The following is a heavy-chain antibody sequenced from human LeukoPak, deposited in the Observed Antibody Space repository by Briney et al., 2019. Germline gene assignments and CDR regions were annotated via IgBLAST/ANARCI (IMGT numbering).Heavy chain of an antibody. CDR3: ARDRYSGSYPLDV. J-gene: IGHJ6*01. D-gene: IGHD1-26*01. Sequence: GGSLRLSCAASGFTFSSYWMSWVRQAPGKGLEWVAHINQDGSEKYYVDSVKGRFTISRDNAKNSLYLQMNSLRAEDTAVYYCARDRYSGSYPLDVWGKGATVSVCS. V-gene: IGHV3-7*01. CDR2: INQDGSEK. CDR1: GFTFSSYW.